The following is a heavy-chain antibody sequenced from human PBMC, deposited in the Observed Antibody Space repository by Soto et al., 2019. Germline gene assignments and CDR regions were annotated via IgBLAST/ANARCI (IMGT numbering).Heavy chain of an antibody. Sequence: PSETLSLTCTVSGGSINSGAYYWSWIRQHPGKGLEWIGYIYYSGSTYYNPSLKSRISMSVDTSQNQFSLKMSSVTAADTAVYYCARVPIYYDSSGFYHYGTFEIWGQGTMVTVSS. J-gene: IGHJ3*02. CDR3: ARVPIYYDSSGFYHYGTFEI. CDR1: GGSINSGAYY. V-gene: IGHV4-31*03. D-gene: IGHD3-22*01. CDR2: IYYSGST.